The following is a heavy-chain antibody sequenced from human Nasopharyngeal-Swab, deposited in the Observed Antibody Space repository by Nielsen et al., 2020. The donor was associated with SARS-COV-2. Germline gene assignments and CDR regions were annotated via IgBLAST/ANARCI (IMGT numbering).Heavy chain of an antibody. CDR3: AREVVGGLVDS. V-gene: IGHV4-59*12. CDR2: FYYSGIT. Sequence: SETLSLTCTASGGPISSYYWSGIRQSPGKGLEGFGYFYYSGITNYNPSLKSRVTILIDTSKNQFSLKLNSVTAADTAVYYCAREVVGGLVDSWGQGTLVTVSS. CDR1: GGPISSYY. D-gene: IGHD1-26*01. J-gene: IGHJ4*02.